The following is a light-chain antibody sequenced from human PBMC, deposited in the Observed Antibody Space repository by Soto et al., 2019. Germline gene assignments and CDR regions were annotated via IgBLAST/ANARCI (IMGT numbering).Light chain of an antibody. J-gene: IGLJ1*01. CDR2: RNN. Sequence: QSVLTQPPSASGTPGQRVTISCSGSSSNIGSNYVYWYQQHPGTAPKLLIYRNNHRPSGVPDRFSGSKSGTTASLAISGLRAEDEADYYCAAWDDSLSGYVFGAGTKVTVL. CDR1: SSNIGSNY. V-gene: IGLV1-47*01. CDR3: AAWDDSLSGYV.